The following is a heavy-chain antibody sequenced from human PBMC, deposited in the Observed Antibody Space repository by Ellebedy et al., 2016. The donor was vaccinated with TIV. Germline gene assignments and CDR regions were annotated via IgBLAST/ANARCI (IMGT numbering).Heavy chain of an antibody. CDR2: INAGNGNT. V-gene: IGHV1-3*01. J-gene: IGHJ6*02. CDR3: ASSQWELLQGYYYYYGMDV. Sequence: ASVKVSCKASGYTFTSYAMHWVRQAPGQRLEWMGWINAGNGNTKYSQKFQGRVTITRDTSASTAYMELSSLRSEDTAVYYCASSQWELLQGYYYYYGMDVWGQGTTVTVS. CDR1: GYTFTSYA. D-gene: IGHD1-26*01.